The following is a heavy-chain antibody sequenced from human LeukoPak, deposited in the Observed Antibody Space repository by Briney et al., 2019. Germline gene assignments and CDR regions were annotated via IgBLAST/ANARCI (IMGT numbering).Heavy chain of an antibody. Sequence: EASVKVSCKASGYTFTGYYMHWVRQAPGQGLEWMGWINPNSGGTNYAQKFQGRATMTRDTSISTAYMELSRLRSDDTAVYYCARGSSGWAVTRYWGQGTLVTVSS. D-gene: IGHD6-19*01. CDR1: GYTFTGYY. V-gene: IGHV1-2*02. J-gene: IGHJ4*02. CDR3: ARGSSGWAVTRY. CDR2: INPNSGGT.